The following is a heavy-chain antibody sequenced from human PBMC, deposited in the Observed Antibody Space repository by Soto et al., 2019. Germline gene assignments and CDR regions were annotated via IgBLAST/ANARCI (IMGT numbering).Heavy chain of an antibody. CDR2: IHYSGST. Sequence: SETLSLTCTVSGGSISSGGYYWSWIRQHPGKGLEWIGYIHYSGSTYYNPSLKSRVTISVDTSKNQFSLKLSSATAADTAVYYCASEALHSSSWYFDYWGQGSLVTV. CDR1: GGSISSGGYY. CDR3: ASEALHSSSWYFDY. J-gene: IGHJ4*02. V-gene: IGHV4-31*03. D-gene: IGHD6-13*01.